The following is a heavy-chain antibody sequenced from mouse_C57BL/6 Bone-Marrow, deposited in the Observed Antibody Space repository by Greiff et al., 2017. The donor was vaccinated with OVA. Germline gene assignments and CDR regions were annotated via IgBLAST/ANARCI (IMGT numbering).Heavy chain of an antibody. CDR2: IDPETGGT. CDR3: TRCYAMDY. J-gene: IGHJ4*01. CDR1: GYTFTDYE. Sequence: QVQLKQSGAELVRPGASVTLSCKASGYTFTDYEMHWVKQTPVHGLEWIGAIDPETGGTAYNQKFKGKAILTADKSSSTAYMELRSLTSEDSAVYYCTRCYAMDYWGQGTSVTVSS. V-gene: IGHV1-15*01.